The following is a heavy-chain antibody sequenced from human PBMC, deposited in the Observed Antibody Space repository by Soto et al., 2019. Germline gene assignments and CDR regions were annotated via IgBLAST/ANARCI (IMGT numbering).Heavy chain of an antibody. CDR2: IISTFGTP. J-gene: IGHJ6*02. V-gene: IGHV1-69*14. CDR3: ARPIFLLPAPIASYYYGMDV. CDR1: GGTFSSYA. D-gene: IGHD2-2*01. Sequence: QVQLVQSGAEVKKTGSSVKVACKASGGTFSSYAITWVRQAPGQGLEWMGGIISTFGTPNYAQKFQGRIRITADRSPTTAYMELSSLRSEDTAVYYCARPIFLLPAPIASYYYGMDVWGQGTKVTVSS.